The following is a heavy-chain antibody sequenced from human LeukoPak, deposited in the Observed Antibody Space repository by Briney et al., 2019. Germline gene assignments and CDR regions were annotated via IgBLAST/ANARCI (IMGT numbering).Heavy chain of an antibody. CDR3: ARDSGTIVVVVAALGNWFDP. CDR2: INPSGGST. D-gene: IGHD2-15*01. Sequence: ASVKVSCKASGYTFTSYYMHWVRQAPGQGLEWMGIINPSGGSTSYAQKFQGRVTMTRDTSTSTVYMELSSLRSEDTAVYYCARDSGTIVVVVAALGNWFDPWGQGTLVTVSS. J-gene: IGHJ5*02. CDR1: GYTFTSYY. V-gene: IGHV1-46*01.